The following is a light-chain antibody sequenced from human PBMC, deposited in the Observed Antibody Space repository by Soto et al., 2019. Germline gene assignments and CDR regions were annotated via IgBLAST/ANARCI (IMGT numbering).Light chain of an antibody. J-gene: IGKJ3*01. CDR1: QSVLYNSNNKNH. CDR3: QQYGSSPRFT. CDR2: GAS. V-gene: IGKV4-1*01. Sequence: DFVMTQAPDSLAVSLGERATINCKSSQSVLYNSNNKNHLGWFQQKPGHPPKLLIYGASFRPSGVPDRFSGSGSGTDFTLTISSLQAEDVAVYYCQQYGSSPRFTFGPGTKVDIK.